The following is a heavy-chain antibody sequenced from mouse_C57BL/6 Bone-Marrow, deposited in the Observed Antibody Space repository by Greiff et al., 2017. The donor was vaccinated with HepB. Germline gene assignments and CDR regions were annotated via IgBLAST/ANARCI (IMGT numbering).Heavy chain of an antibody. V-gene: IGHV5-4*03. Sequence: DVMLVESGGGLVKPGGSLKLSCAASGFTFSSYAMSWVRQTPEKRLEWVATISDGGSYTYYPDNVKGRFTISRDNAKNNLYLQMSHLKSEDTAMYYCARTYYSNYRFAYWGQGTLVTVSA. CDR2: ISDGGSYT. D-gene: IGHD2-5*01. CDR3: ARTYYSNYRFAY. CDR1: GFTFSSYA. J-gene: IGHJ3*01.